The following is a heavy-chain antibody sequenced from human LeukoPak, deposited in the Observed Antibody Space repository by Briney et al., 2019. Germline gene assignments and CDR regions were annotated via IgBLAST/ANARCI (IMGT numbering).Heavy chain of an antibody. J-gene: IGHJ4*02. CDR3: ARVSGYYQYYDY. D-gene: IGHD3-22*01. Sequence: PGGSLRLSCAATGFSFRNSYMAWVRQAPRKGLEWMATIKQDGSEQYYVDSVKGRFTISRDNAKNSLYLQMNSLRAEDTAVYYCARVSGYYQYYDYWGQGTLVTVSS. CDR2: IKQDGSEQ. CDR1: GFSFRNSY. V-gene: IGHV3-7*01.